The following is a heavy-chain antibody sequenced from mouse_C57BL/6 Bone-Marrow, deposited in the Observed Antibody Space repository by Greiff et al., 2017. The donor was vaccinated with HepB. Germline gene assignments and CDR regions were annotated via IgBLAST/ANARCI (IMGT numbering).Heavy chain of an antibody. Sequence: QVQLQQSGAELVKPGASVKLSCKASGYTFTEYTIHWVKQRSGQGLEWIGWFYPGSGSIKYNEKFKDKATLTADKSSSTVYMELSRLTSEDSAVYFCARHEDDGYYLSLYYAMDYWGQGTSVTVSS. CDR2: FYPGSGSI. J-gene: IGHJ4*01. V-gene: IGHV1-62-2*01. CDR3: ARHEDDGYYLSLYYAMDY. CDR1: GYTFTEYT. D-gene: IGHD2-3*01.